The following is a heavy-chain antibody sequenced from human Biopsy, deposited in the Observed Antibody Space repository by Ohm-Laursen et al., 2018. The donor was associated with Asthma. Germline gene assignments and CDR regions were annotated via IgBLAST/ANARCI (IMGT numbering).Heavy chain of an antibody. Sequence: SLRLSCAASGFSFGSYGMHWVRQAPGKGLEWVAVMSFDGRQTYYADSVKGRFTISRDNSKNTLSLQMNSLTAEDTAVYYCAKDERLYYGSDSKYMQPVPLGDWGQGTLVIVSA. D-gene: IGHD3-10*01. CDR2: MSFDGRQT. J-gene: IGHJ4*02. V-gene: IGHV3-30*18. CDR1: GFSFGSYG. CDR3: AKDERLYYGSDSKYMQPVPLGD.